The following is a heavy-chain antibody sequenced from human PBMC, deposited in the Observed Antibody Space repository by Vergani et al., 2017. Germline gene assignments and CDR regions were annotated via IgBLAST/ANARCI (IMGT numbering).Heavy chain of an antibody. CDR3: VRGRAPRGRIAMIVDDYYYMDV. V-gene: IGHV1-69*01. CDR2: IIPIFGTA. J-gene: IGHJ6*03. CDR1: GGTFSSYA. Sequence: QVQLVQSGAEVKKPGSSVKVSCKASGGTFSSYAISWVRQAPGQGLEWMGGIIPIFGTANYAQKFQGRATLTADESTSTAYMVLSSLRSEDTAVYYCVRGRAPRGRIAMIVDDYYYMDVWGKGTTVTVSS. D-gene: IGHD3-22*01.